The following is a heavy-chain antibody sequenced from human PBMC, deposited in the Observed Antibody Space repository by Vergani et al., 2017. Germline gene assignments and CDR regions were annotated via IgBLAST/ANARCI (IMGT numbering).Heavy chain of an antibody. V-gene: IGHV4-39*07. CDR1: GGSISSSSYY. CDR3: ASSRARLEWLLRPDDAFDI. D-gene: IGHD3-3*01. Sequence: QLQLQESGPGLVKPSETLSLTCTVSGGSISSSSYYWGWIRQPPGKGLEWIGSIYYSGSTNYNPSLKSRVTMSVDTSKNQFSLKLSSVTAADTAVYYCASSRARLEWLLRPDDAFDIWGQGTMVTVSS. J-gene: IGHJ3*02. CDR2: IYYSGST.